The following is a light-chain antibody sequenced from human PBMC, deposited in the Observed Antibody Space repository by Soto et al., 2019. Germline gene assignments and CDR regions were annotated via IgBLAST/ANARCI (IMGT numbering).Light chain of an antibody. CDR2: GAS. V-gene: IGKV3-20*01. CDR3: HQYGSSSWT. CDR1: QSVASSY. J-gene: IGKJ1*01. Sequence: ELVLTQSPGTLSLSPGERATLSCRASQSVASSYLAWYPQKPGQAPRLLIYGASSRATGIPDRFSGSGSGTDFTLTISRLEPEDFAVYYCHQYGSSSWTFGQGTKVDIK.